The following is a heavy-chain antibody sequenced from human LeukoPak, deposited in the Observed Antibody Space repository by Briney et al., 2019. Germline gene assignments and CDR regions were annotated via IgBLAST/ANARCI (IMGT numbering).Heavy chain of an antibody. CDR3: ARDRPGRELPSYYSFDF. CDR2: INSDGSST. J-gene: IGHJ3*01. D-gene: IGHD1-26*01. CDR1: GFTFSSYW. V-gene: IGHV3-74*01. Sequence: PGGXXXXXCAASGFTFSSYWMHWVRQAPGKGLVWVSRINSDGSSTNYADSVKGRFTISRDNAKNTLYMQMNSLRAEDTAVYYCARDRPGRELPSYYSFDFLGQRTIVPVSS.